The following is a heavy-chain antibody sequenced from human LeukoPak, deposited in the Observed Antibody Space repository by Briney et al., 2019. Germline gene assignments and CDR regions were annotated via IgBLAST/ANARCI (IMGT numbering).Heavy chain of an antibody. J-gene: IGHJ4*02. V-gene: IGHV4-39*01. CDR1: GFTFSSYSMN. D-gene: IGHD2-21*01. CDR3: ARYMWSPFNYFDY. CDR2: IYYSGST. Sequence: PGGSLRLSCAASGFTFSSYSMNWVRQPPGKGLEWIGSIYYSGSTYYNPSLKSRVTISVDTSKNQFSLKLSSVTAADTAVYYCARYMWSPFNYFDYWGQGTLVTVSS.